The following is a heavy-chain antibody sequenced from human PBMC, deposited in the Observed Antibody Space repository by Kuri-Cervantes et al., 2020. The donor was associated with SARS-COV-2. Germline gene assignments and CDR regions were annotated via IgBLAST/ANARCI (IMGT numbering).Heavy chain of an antibody. J-gene: IGHJ4*02. CDR1: GFTFSSYA. CDR2: ISGSGGST. D-gene: IGHD2-2*01. CDR3: AKVSTRVVPAAMDY. V-gene: IGHV3-23*01. Sequence: GGSLRLSSAASGFTFSSYAMCWVRQAPGKWLEWVSAISGSGGSTYYADSVKGRFTISRDNSKNTLYLQMNSLRAEDTAVYYCAKVSTRVVPAAMDYWGQGTLVTVSS.